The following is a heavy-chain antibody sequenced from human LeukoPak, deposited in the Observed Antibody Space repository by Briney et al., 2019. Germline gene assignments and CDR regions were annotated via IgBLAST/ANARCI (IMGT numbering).Heavy chain of an antibody. J-gene: IGHJ4*02. CDR1: GFTFSSYA. V-gene: IGHV3-23*01. CDR2: ISGSGGST. CDR3: AKVPSPFGVVRYFDY. Sequence: GGSLRLSCAASGFTFSSYAMSWVRQAPGKGLEWVSAISGSGGSTYYADSVKGRFTISRDNSKNTLYLQMNSLRAADTAVYYCAKVPSPFGVVRYFDYWGQGTLVTVSS. D-gene: IGHD3-3*01.